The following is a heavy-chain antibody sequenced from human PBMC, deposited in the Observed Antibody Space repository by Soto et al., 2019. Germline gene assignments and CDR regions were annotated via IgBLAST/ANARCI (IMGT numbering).Heavy chain of an antibody. Sequence: GGSLRLSCAASGFTFSSYAMSWVRQAPGKWLEWVSAISGSGGSTYYADSVKGRFTISRDNSKNTLYLQMNSLRAEDTAVYYCAKRSPFCSSTSCYMDSPEYFQHWGQGXLVTVYS. CDR1: GFTFSSYA. J-gene: IGHJ1*01. CDR2: ISGSGGST. D-gene: IGHD2-2*02. CDR3: AKRSPFCSSTSCYMDSPEYFQH. V-gene: IGHV3-23*01.